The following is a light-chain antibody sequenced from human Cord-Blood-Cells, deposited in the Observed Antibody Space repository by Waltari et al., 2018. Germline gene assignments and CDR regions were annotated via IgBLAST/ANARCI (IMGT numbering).Light chain of an antibody. Sequence: EIVLTQSPATLSLSPGERANLSCRASQSVSSYLAWYQRKPGQAPRRLIYDASNRATGIPARFSGSGSGTDFTLTISSLEPEDFAVYDCQQRSNWPPSLTFGGGTKVEIK. V-gene: IGKV3-11*01. J-gene: IGKJ4*01. CDR3: QQRSNWPPSLT. CDR2: DAS. CDR1: QSVSSY.